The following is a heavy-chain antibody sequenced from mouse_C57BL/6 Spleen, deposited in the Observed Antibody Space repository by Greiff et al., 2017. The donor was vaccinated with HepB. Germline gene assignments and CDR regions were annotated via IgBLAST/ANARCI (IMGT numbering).Heavy chain of an antibody. CDR3: ARQYYGDYFDY. CDR2: ISSGSSTI. D-gene: IGHD1-1*01. J-gene: IGHJ2*01. V-gene: IGHV5-17*01. CDR1: GFTFSDYG. Sequence: EVKLQESGGGLVKPGGSLKLSCAASGFTFSDYGMHWVRQAPEKGLEWVAYISSGSSTIYYADTVKGRFTISRDNAKNTLFLQMTSLRSEDTAMYYCARQYYGDYFDYWGQGTTLTVSS.